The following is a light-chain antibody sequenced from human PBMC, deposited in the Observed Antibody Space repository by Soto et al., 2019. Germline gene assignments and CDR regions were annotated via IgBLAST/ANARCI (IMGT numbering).Light chain of an antibody. Sequence: SYELTQPPSVSVAPGKTARITCGGNNIGSKSVHWYQQKPGQAPVLVIYYDSARPSGIPERFSGSNSGNTATLTISRVEAGDEDDYYCQVWDSSSDHYVFGTGTKVTVL. J-gene: IGLJ1*01. CDR2: YDS. CDR1: NIGSKS. V-gene: IGLV3-21*04. CDR3: QVWDSSSDHYV.